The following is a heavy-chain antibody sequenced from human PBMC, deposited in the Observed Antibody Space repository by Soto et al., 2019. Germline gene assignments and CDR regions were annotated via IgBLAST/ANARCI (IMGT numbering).Heavy chain of an antibody. CDR3: ARVRVGAQYGNDFDI. J-gene: IGHJ3*02. CDR2: IYSGGST. CDR1: GFTVSSNY. Sequence: GGSLRLSCAASGFTVSSNYMSWVRQAPGKGLEWVSVIYSGGSTYYADSVKGRFTISRDNSKNTLYLQMNSLRAEDTAVYYCARVRVGAQYGNDFDIWGQGTMVTVSS. D-gene: IGHD1-26*01. V-gene: IGHV3-53*01.